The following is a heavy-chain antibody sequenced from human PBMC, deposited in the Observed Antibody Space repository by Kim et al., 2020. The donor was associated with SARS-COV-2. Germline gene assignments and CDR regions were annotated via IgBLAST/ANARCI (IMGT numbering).Heavy chain of an antibody. CDR1: GFTFSTYA. Sequence: GGSLRLSCAASGFTFSTYAMHWVRQAPGKGLEWVAVIGYDGSNKYYADSVKGRFTISRDNSKNTLYLQMNILRAGDTAVYYCAKDPNTDYYFDYWGPGTLVTVSS. D-gene: IGHD5-18*01. CDR3: AKDPNTDYYFDY. V-gene: IGHV3-33*06. J-gene: IGHJ4*02. CDR2: IGYDGSNK.